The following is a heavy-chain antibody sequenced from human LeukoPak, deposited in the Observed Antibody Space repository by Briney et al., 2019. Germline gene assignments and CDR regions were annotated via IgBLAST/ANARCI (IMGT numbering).Heavy chain of an antibody. J-gene: IGHJ4*02. Sequence: GGSLRLSCAASGFTFSSYGMHWVRQAPGKGLEWVAVIWYDGSNKYYADSVKGRFTISRDSSKNTLYLQMNSLRAEDTAVYYCARAYSSSWYYHFDYWGQGTLVTVSS. CDR2: IWYDGSNK. D-gene: IGHD6-13*01. CDR1: GFTFSSYG. CDR3: ARAYSSSWYYHFDY. V-gene: IGHV3-33*01.